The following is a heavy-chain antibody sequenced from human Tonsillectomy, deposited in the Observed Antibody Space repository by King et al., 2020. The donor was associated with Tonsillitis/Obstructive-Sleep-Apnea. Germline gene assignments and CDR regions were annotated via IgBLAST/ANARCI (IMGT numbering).Heavy chain of an antibody. J-gene: IGHJ6*02. CDR3: ARDGTICGVVTNYGMDV. Sequence: VQLVESGGGVVQPGRSLRLSCAASGFTFSSYVMHWVRQAPGKGLEWGAVIWYDGSNKYYADSVKGRFTISRDNSKNTLYLQMNSLRAEDTAVYYCARDGTICGVVTNYGMDVWGQGTPVTVSS. V-gene: IGHV3-33*01. D-gene: IGHD3-3*01. CDR1: GFTFSSYV. CDR2: IWYDGSNK.